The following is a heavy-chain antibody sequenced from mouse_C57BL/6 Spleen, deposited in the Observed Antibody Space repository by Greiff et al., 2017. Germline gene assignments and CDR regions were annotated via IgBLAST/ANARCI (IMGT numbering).Heavy chain of an antibody. D-gene: IGHD1-1*01. CDR2: IDPEDGDT. V-gene: IGHV14-1*01. J-gene: IGHJ4*01. Sequence: EVQLQQSGAELVRPGASVKLSCTASGFNLKDYYMHWVKQRPEQGLAWIGRIDPEDGDTEYAPTFQGKATMTADTSANTAYLQLSSLTSEDTAVYYRTTPGSTTHYAMDYWGQGTSVTVSS. CDR3: TTPGSTTHYAMDY. CDR1: GFNLKDYY.